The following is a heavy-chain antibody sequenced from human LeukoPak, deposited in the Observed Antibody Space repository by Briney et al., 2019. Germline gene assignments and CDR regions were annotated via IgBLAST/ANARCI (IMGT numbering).Heavy chain of an antibody. J-gene: IGHJ4*02. CDR2: IRSKAYGGTT. CDR3: TRVPYGSGWPFDY. Sequence: GGSLRLSCTASGFTFGDYAMSWVRQAPGKGLEWVGFIRSKAYGGTTEYAASVKGRFTISRDDSKSIAYLQMNSLKTEDTAVYYCTRVPYGSGWPFDYWGQGTLVTVSS. V-gene: IGHV3-49*04. D-gene: IGHD6-19*01. CDR1: GFTFGDYA.